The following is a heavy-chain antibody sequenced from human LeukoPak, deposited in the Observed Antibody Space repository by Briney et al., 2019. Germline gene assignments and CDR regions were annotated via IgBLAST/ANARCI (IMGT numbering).Heavy chain of an antibody. CDR1: GGSISSYY. CDR3: ARDPSLQFGEPYFDY. CDR2: IYTSGST. V-gene: IGHV4-4*07. D-gene: IGHD3-10*01. Sequence: SETLSLTCTVSGGSISSYYWNWIRQPAGKGLEWIGRIYTSGSTNYSPSLESRVTMSVDTSKNQFSLKLSSVTAADTAVYYCARDPSLQFGEPYFDYWGQGTLVTVSS. J-gene: IGHJ4*02.